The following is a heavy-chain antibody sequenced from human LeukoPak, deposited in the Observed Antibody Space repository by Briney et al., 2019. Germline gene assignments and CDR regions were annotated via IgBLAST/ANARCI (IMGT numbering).Heavy chain of an antibody. J-gene: IGHJ3*02. V-gene: IGHV3-23*01. D-gene: IGHD3-22*01. Sequence: GGSLRLSCAASGFTFSSYAMSWVRQAPGKGLEWVSAISGSGGSTYYADSVKGRFTISRDNSKNTLYLQMNSLRAEDTAVYYCAKDSPGGSGNVIVVVIDAFDIWGQGTMVTVSS. CDR3: AKDSPGGSGNVIVVVIDAFDI. CDR1: GFTFSSYA. CDR2: ISGSGGST.